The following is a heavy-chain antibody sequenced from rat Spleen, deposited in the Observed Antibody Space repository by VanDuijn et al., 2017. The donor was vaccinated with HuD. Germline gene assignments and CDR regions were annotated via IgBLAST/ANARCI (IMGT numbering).Heavy chain of an antibody. CDR1: GFTFSDYY. Sequence: EVQLVESGGGLVQPGRSLKLSCATSGFTFSDYYMAWGRQAPTKGLEWVATISYDGSGTYYRDSVKGRFTVSRNNAKSTLYLQMDSLRSEDTATYYCARHNSGYGVMDAWGQGASVTVSS. D-gene: IGHD4-3*01. V-gene: IGHV5-7*01. CDR3: ARHNSGYGVMDA. CDR2: ISYDGSGT. J-gene: IGHJ4*01.